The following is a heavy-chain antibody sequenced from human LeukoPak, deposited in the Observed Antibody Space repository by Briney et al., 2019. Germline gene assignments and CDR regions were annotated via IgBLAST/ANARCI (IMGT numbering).Heavy chain of an antibody. CDR2: VYHSGST. CDR1: GYSISSGYY. CDR3: ARDRQELFDY. V-gene: IGHV4-38-2*02. J-gene: IGHJ4*02. Sequence: SETLSLTCGVSGYSISSGYYWGWIRRPPGKGLEWIGSVYHSGSTYYNPSLKSRVTMSVDTSKNQFSLKLSSVTAADTAVYYCARDRQELFDYWGQGTLVTVSS. D-gene: IGHD1-26*01.